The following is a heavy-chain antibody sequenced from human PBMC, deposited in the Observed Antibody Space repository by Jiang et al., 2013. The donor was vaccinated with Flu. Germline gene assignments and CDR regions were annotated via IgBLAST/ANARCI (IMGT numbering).Heavy chain of an antibody. J-gene: IGHJ4*02. D-gene: IGHD6-19*01. Sequence: GAEVKKPGASVKVSCKASGYTFTSYGISWVRQAPGQGLEWMGWISAYNGNTNYAQKLQGRVTMTTDTSTSTAYMELRSLRSDDTAVYYCARDPYAGIAVAGTIGYVYWGQGTLVTVSS. V-gene: IGHV1-18*04. CDR2: ISAYNGNT. CDR3: ARDPYAGIAVAGTIGYVY. CDR1: GYTFTSYG.